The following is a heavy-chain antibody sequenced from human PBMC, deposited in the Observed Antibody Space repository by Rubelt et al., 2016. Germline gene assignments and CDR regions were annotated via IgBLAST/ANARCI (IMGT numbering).Heavy chain of an antibody. V-gene: IGHV4-34*01. CDR1: GGSFSGYY. D-gene: IGHD6-13*01. Sequence: QVQLQQWGAGLLKPSETLSLTCAVYGGSFSGYYWSWIRQPPGKGLEWIGEINHSGSTNYNPSLKSRVTISVDTSKNQFSLKLSPVTAADTAVYYCARGRRGSSSWLGRDYYGMDVWGQGTTVTVSS. CDR2: INHSGST. CDR3: ARGRRGSSSWLGRDYYGMDV. J-gene: IGHJ6*02.